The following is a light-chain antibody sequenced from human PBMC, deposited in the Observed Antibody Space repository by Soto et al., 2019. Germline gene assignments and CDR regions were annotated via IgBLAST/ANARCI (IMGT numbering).Light chain of an antibody. CDR3: QQRSNWPPT. J-gene: IGKJ1*01. V-gene: IGKV3-11*01. Sequence: EIVLTQSPATLSLSPGERATLSCRASQSVSSYLAWYQQKPGQAPRLLIYDASNRATGIPARFSGRGSRTDFTLTISSLEPEDFAVYYCQQRSNWPPTFGQGTKVDIK. CDR1: QSVSSY. CDR2: DAS.